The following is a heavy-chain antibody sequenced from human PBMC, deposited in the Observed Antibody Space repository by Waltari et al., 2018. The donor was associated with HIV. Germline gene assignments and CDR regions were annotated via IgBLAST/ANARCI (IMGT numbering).Heavy chain of an antibody. CDR1: GFTVSSNY. CDR3: ARDPEMATKWGY. V-gene: IGHV3-53*01. CDR2: IYVGGSK. Sequence: EVQLVESGGGLIQPGGSLRLSCAASGFTVSSNYMRWVRQAPRKGLEWGSVIYVGGSKYYADSVKGRFTISRDNSKNTLYLQMNSLRAEDTAVYYCARDPEMATKWGYWGQGTLVTVSS. D-gene: IGHD5-12*01. J-gene: IGHJ4*02.